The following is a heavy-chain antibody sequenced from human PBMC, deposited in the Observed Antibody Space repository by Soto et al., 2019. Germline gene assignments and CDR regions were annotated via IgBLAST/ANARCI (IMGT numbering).Heavy chain of an antibody. CDR2: IKSKTDGGTT. Sequence: GSLRLSCAASGFTFSNAWMSWVRQAPGKGLEWVGRIKSKTDGGTTDYAAPVKGRFTISRDDSKNTLYLQMNSLKTEDTAVYYCTRRLYGDYYFDYWGQGTLVTVSS. CDR1: GFTFSNAW. J-gene: IGHJ4*02. CDR3: TRRLYGDYYFDY. D-gene: IGHD4-17*01. V-gene: IGHV3-15*01.